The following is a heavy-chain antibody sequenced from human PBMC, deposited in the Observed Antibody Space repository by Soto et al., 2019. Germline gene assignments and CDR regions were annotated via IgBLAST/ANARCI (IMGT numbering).Heavy chain of an antibody. Sequence: QVQLVQSGAEVKTPGPSLKVSCTVSGSRFSNYVISWVRQAPGHGLEWLGRIIPIFNTTQYAQKFQGRVTITADKSTNTASLELSSLTSDDTAVYYCAREGRGKKDGYNGLVSLGYWGQGTLVTVSS. V-gene: IGHV1-69*06. CDR2: IIPIFNTT. J-gene: IGHJ4*02. CDR3: AREGRGKKDGYNGLVSLGY. CDR1: GSRFSNYV. D-gene: IGHD2-21*01.